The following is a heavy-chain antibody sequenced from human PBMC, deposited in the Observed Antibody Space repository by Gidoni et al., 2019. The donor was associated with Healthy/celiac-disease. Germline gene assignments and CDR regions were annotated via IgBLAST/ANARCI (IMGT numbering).Heavy chain of an antibody. CDR2: ISGSGGST. CDR3: AKDRDYDILTGYDAFDI. J-gene: IGHJ3*02. Sequence: EVQLLESGGGLVQPGGSLRLSCAASGFTFSSYAMSWVRQAPGKGLEWVSAISGSGGSTYYADSVKGRFTISRDNSKNTLYLQMNSLRAEDTAVYYCAKDRDYDILTGYDAFDIWGQGTMVTVSS. D-gene: IGHD3-9*01. CDR1: GFTFSSYA. V-gene: IGHV3-23*01.